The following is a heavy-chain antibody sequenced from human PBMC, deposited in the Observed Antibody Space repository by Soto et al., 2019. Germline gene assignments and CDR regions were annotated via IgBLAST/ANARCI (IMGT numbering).Heavy chain of an antibody. CDR3: ARSVFP. V-gene: IGHV4-59*06. Sequence: SETLSLTCTVSGGSINSYYWSWIRQHPGKGLEWIGYIYYSGFTYYNPSLKSRVTISVDTSKNQFSLKLSSVTAADTAVYYCARSVFPWGQGTLVTVSS. CDR2: IYYSGFT. CDR1: GGSINSYY. J-gene: IGHJ5*02.